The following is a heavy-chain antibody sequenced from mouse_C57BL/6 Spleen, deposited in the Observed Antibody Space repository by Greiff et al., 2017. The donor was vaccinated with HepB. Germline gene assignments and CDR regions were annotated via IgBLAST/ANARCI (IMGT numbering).Heavy chain of an antibody. CDR2: IWGGGST. V-gene: IGHV2-9*01. Sequence: VKLVESGPGLVAPSQSLSITCTVSGFSLTSYGVDWVRQPPGKGLEWLGVIWGGGSTNYNSALMSRLSISKDNSKSQVFLKINSLQTYDTAMYYCAKSGSSCYFAYWGQGTLVTVSA. J-gene: IGHJ3*01. CDR1: GFSLTSYG. D-gene: IGHD3-2*02. CDR3: AKSGSSCYFAY.